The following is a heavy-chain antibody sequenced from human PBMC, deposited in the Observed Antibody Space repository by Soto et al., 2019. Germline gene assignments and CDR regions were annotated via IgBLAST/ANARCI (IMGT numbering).Heavy chain of an antibody. CDR1: GFTFSSYW. V-gene: IGHV3-7*01. CDR3: ARGGLWFGELSSHFYYVDV. Sequence: GGSLRLSCAASGFTFSSYWMSWVRQAPGKGLEWVANIKQDGSEKYYVDSVKGRFTISRDNAKNSLYLQMNSLRAEDTAVYYCARGGLWFGELSSHFYYVDVWGKGTTVTVSS. D-gene: IGHD3-10*01. CDR2: IKQDGSEK. J-gene: IGHJ6*03.